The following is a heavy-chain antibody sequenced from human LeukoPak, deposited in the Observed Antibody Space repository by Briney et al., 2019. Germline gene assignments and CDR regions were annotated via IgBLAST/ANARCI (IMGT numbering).Heavy chain of an antibody. D-gene: IGHD3-16*01. J-gene: IGHJ3*02. V-gene: IGHV3-9*01. CDR3: VKGTTFDAFDM. CDR2: ISWNTGNK. Sequence: SGGSLRLSCAAAGFIFDNYAMHWVRQAPGKGLEWVSRISWNTGNKDYADSVKGRFTISRDNDKNSLFLQMNSLRPEDTALYYCVKGTTFDAFDMWGQGTMVIVFS. CDR1: GFIFDNYA.